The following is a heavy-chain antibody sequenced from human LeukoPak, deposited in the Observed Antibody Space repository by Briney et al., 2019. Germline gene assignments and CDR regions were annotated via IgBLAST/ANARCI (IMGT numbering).Heavy chain of an antibody. CDR2: IAYDSSNT. CDR3: ARAGGGNYHPLDY. V-gene: IGHV3-30-3*01. D-gene: IGHD1-26*01. Sequence: GGSLRLSCAASAFTFSDHSMHWVRQAPGKGLEWVSSIAYDSSNTYYADSVKGRFTISRDNSKNTLYLQLSSLRIEDTAVYYCARAGGGNYHPLDYWGQGTLVTVSS. J-gene: IGHJ4*02. CDR1: AFTFSDHS.